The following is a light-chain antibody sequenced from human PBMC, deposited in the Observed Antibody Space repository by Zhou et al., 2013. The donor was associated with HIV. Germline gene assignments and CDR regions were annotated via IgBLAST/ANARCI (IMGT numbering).Light chain of an antibody. CDR2: GAS. J-gene: IGKJ2*01. CDR3: QQYGASST. Sequence: IVLTQSPGTLSLSPGDRVTLSCRASQSISGSYLAWYQQKPGRAPRLLIYGASSRATGIPDRFKGSGSGTDFTLTINTLEPEDFAVYYCQQYGASSTFGQGTKLEI. V-gene: IGKV3-20*01. CDR1: QSISGSY.